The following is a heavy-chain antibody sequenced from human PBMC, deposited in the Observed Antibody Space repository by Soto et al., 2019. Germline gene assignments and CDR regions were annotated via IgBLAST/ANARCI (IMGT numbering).Heavy chain of an antibody. J-gene: IGHJ6*02. CDR1: GYTSTSYY. V-gene: IGHV1-46*01. CDR2: INPSGGST. D-gene: IGHD3-3*01. Sequence: ASVKVSCTASGYTSTSYYMHWVRHAPGQGLEWMGIINPSGGSTSYAQKFQGRVTMTRDTSTSTVYMELSSLRSEDTAVYYCARDITIFGVVIVSAGMDVWGQGTTVTVSS. CDR3: ARDITIFGVVIVSAGMDV.